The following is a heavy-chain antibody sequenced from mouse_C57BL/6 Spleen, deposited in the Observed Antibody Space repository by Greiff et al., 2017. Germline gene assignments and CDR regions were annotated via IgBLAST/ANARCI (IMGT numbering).Heavy chain of an antibody. CDR2: ISYSGST. V-gene: IGHV3-1*01. J-gene: IGHJ3*01. CDR3: ARDGNYGSSSWFAY. CDR1: GYSITSGYD. Sequence: VQLKQSGPGMVKPSQSLSLTCTVTGYSITSGYDWHWIRHFPGNKLEWMGYISYSGSTNYNPSLKSRISITHDTSKNHFFLKLNSVTTEDTATYYCARDGNYGSSSWFAYWGQGTLVTVSA. D-gene: IGHD1-1*01.